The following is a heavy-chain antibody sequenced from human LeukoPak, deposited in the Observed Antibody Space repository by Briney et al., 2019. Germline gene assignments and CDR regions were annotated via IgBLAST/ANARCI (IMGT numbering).Heavy chain of an antibody. J-gene: IGHJ6*02. D-gene: IGHD6-19*01. Sequence: PSETLSLTCTVSGGSISSSSYYWGWIRQPPGKGLEWIGYIYYSGSTFYNPSLKSRVTISVDTSKNQFSLKLSSVTAADTAVYYCARLMTGIAVVLGGYYYGLDVWGQGTTVTVSS. CDR3: ARLMTGIAVVLGGYYYGLDV. CDR2: IYYSGST. V-gene: IGHV4-31*03. CDR1: GGSISSSSYY.